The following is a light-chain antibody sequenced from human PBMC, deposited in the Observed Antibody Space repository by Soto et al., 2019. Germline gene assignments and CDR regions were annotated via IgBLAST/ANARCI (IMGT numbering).Light chain of an antibody. CDR2: DFN. V-gene: IGLV1-51*01. CDR3: ETWDSSLSVVL. J-gene: IGLJ2*01. Sequence: QAVVTQPPSVSAAPGQRVTISCSGSDSNIGTNYVSWYQHLPGTAPKLLIYDFNKRPSGIPDRFSASKSGTSATLDITGLQTGDEADYYCETWDSSLSVVLFGGGTKLTVL. CDR1: DSNIGTNY.